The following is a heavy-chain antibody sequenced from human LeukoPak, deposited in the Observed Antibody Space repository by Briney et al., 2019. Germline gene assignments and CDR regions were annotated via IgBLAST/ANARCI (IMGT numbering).Heavy chain of an antibody. CDR1: GFTFSSYA. CDR2: IKSKTDGGTT. J-gene: IGHJ6*03. CDR3: TTDLVVAAPTVYMDV. D-gene: IGHD2-15*01. V-gene: IGHV3-15*01. Sequence: PGGSLRLSCAASGFTFSSYAMNWVRQAPGKGLEWVGRIKSKTDGGTTDYAAPVKGRFTISRDDSKNTLYLQMNSLKTEDTAVYYCTTDLVVAAPTVYMDVWGKGTTVTVSS.